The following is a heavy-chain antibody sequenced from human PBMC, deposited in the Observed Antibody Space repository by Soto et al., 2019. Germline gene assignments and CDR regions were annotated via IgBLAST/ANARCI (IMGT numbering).Heavy chain of an antibody. D-gene: IGHD6-6*01. Sequence: PSETLSLTCTVSGGSINNHYWSWIRQPPGKGLEWLGYVYYNGITNYNPSLKSRVTMSADTSKNQFSLNLTSVTAADTAVYYCARLVRAAFDIWGQGTMVTVSS. CDR2: VYYNGIT. V-gene: IGHV4-59*08. J-gene: IGHJ3*02. CDR3: ARLVRAAFDI. CDR1: GGSINNHY.